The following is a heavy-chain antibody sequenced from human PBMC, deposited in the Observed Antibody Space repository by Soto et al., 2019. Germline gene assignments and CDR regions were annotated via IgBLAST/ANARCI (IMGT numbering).Heavy chain of an antibody. CDR2: ISYDGSNT. CDR1: GFTFSSYG. V-gene: IGHV3-30*18. Sequence: GGSLRLSCAASGFTFSSYGMHWVRQAPGKGLEWVALISYDGSNTYYADSVKGRFTISRDNSKNTLYLQMNSLRAEDTAVFYCAKDLGYCSSTSCSLYYVMDVWGQGTTVTVSS. J-gene: IGHJ6*02. D-gene: IGHD2-2*01. CDR3: AKDLGYCSSTSCSLYYVMDV.